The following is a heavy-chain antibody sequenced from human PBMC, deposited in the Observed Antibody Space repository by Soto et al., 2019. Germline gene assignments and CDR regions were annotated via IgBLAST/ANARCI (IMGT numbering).Heavy chain of an antibody. CDR2: INDSGNI. J-gene: IGHJ6*03. Sequence: QVQLQQWGAGLLKPSETLSLTCAVYGASFSRYQWTWIRQTHGKGLELIGEINDSGNINYNPSLKSRVTISLDTPKQQIALQLRSVPAADSAVYYCARGLLVWFGELYRRGGHYYYMDVWGKGTTVTVSS. CDR3: ARGLLVWFGELYRRGGHYYYMDV. D-gene: IGHD3-10*01. CDR1: GASFSRYQ. V-gene: IGHV4-34*01.